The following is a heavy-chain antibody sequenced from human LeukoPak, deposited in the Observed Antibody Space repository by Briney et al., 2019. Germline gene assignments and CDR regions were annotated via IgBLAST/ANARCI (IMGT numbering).Heavy chain of an antibody. Sequence: PSETLSLTYTVSGGSISSYYWSWIRQPPGKGLEWIGYIYYSGSTNYNPSLKSRVTISVDTSKNQFSLKLSSVTAADTAVYYCARGESYYDILTGPSGFDPWGQGTLVTVSS. J-gene: IGHJ5*02. D-gene: IGHD3-9*01. CDR1: GGSISSYY. CDR3: ARGESYYDILTGPSGFDP. CDR2: IYYSGST. V-gene: IGHV4-59*01.